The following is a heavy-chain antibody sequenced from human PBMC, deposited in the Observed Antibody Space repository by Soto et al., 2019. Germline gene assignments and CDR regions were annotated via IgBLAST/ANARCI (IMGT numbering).Heavy chain of an antibody. CDR2: IFYLGSS. D-gene: IGHD3-3*02. CDR1: GDSIISSDFY. CDR3: ARHSLALRKNNWFDP. Sequence: SETLSLTCTVSGDSIISSDFYWGWVRQPPGKGLEWIGSIFYLGSSYYNPSLKGRVTMSVDTSKNQFSLRLRSVTAADTALYFCARHSLALRKNNWFDPWGQGIMVTVSS. J-gene: IGHJ5*02. V-gene: IGHV4-39*01.